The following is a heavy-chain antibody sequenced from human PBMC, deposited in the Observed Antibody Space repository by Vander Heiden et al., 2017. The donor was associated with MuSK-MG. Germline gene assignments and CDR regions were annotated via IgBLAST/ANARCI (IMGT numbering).Heavy chain of an antibody. CDR1: GFTFDDYT. V-gene: IGHV3-43*01. Sequence: EVQLVESGGVVVQPGWSLRLSCAASGFTFDDYTMHWVRQAPGKGLEWVSLISWDGGSTYYADSVKGRFTISRDNSKNSLYLQMNSLRTEDTALYYCAKDFSITMGYFDLWGRGTLVTVSS. J-gene: IGHJ2*01. D-gene: IGHD3-10*01. CDR3: AKDFSITMGYFDL. CDR2: ISWDGGST.